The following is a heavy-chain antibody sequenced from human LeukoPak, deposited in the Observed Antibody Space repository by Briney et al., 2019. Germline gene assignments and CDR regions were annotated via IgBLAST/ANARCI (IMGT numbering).Heavy chain of an antibody. V-gene: IGHV3-23*01. CDR2: IGASGADT. Sequence: PGGSLRLSCAASGLTFRNYAMTWVRQAPGKGLEWVSVIGASGADTYYSDSVKGRFTVSRDNSQNTLFLHMSSLRAEDTAVYFCARRPRDTSGYYLGAFHDWGQGTTVIVSS. D-gene: IGHD3-22*01. J-gene: IGHJ3*01. CDR3: ARRPRDTSGYYLGAFHD. CDR1: GLTFRNYA.